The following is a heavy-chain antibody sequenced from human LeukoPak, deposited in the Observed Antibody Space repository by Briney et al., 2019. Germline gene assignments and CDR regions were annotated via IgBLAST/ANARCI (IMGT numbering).Heavy chain of an antibody. J-gene: IGHJ5*02. V-gene: IGHV3-48*04. CDR3: ARNNYGSGSYNWFDP. Sequence: GGSLRLSCAASGFTFSSYWMNWVRQAPGKGLEWVSYISSSGSTIYYADSVKGRFTISRDNAKNSLYLQMNSLRAEDTAVYYCARNNYGSGSYNWFDPWGQGTLVTVSS. CDR2: ISSSGSTI. D-gene: IGHD3-10*01. CDR1: GFTFSSYW.